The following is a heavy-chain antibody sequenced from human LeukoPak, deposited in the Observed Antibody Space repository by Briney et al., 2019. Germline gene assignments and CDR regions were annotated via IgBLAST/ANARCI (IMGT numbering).Heavy chain of an antibody. Sequence: GGSLRLSCAASGFTVSSNYMSWVRQAPGKGLEWVSLIYSGGSPYYADSVKGRFTISRDNSKNTLFLQMNSLRAEDTAVYYCARGSEVRGVFHFDYWGQGTLVTVSS. CDR2: IYSGGSP. D-gene: IGHD3-10*01. J-gene: IGHJ4*02. CDR1: GFTVSSNY. V-gene: IGHV3-66*01. CDR3: ARGSEVRGVFHFDY.